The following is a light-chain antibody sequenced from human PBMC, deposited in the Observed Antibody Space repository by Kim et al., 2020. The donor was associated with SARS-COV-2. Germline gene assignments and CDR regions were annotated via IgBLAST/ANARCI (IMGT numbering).Light chain of an antibody. J-gene: IGKJ3*01. CDR3: QQYNNWTPGT. CDR1: QSVSSN. CDR2: GAS. Sequence: EIVMTQSPATLSVSPGERATLSCRASQSVSSNLAWYQQKPGQAPRPLIYGASTRATAIPARFSGSGSGTEFTLTISSMQSEDDAVDYCQQYNNWTPGTFGPGTKVDIK. V-gene: IGKV3-15*01.